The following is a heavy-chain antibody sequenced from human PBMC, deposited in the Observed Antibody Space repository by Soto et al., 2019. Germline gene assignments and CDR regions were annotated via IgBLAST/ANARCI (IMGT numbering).Heavy chain of an antibody. CDR1: GGTFSSYA. Sequence: QVQLVQSGAEVKKPGSSVKVSYKASGGTFSSYAISWVRQAPGQGLEWMGGIIPIFGTANYAQKFQGRVTITADESTSTAYMELSSLRSEDTAVYYCARDEPADFYYDSSGAPLDYWGQGTLVTVSS. CDR2: IIPIFGTA. CDR3: ARDEPADFYYDSSGAPLDY. D-gene: IGHD3-22*01. J-gene: IGHJ4*02. V-gene: IGHV1-69*01.